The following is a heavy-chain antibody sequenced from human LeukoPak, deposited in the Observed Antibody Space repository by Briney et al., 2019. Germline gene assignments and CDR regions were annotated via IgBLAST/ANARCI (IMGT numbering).Heavy chain of an antibody. CDR2: ISGSGGST. CDR1: GFTFDDYA. Sequence: GGSLRLSCAASGFTFDDYAMHWVRQAPGKGLEWVSAISGSGGSTYYADSVKGRFTISRDNSKNTLYLQMNSLRAEDTAVYYCAKDLRYYYGSGLDYWGQGTLVTVSS. D-gene: IGHD3-10*01. V-gene: IGHV3-23*01. CDR3: AKDLRYYYGSGLDY. J-gene: IGHJ4*02.